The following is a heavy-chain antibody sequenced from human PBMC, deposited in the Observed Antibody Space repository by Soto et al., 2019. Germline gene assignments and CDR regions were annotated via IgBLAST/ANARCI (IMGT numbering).Heavy chain of an antibody. CDR2: INPSGGST. D-gene: IGHD1-1*01. J-gene: IGHJ4*02. CDR1: GYTFTSYY. V-gene: IGHV1-46*03. Sequence: QVQLVQSGAEVMQPGASVKVSCKASGYTFTSYYIQWVRQAPGQGLEWMGIINPSGGSTNYAQKFQGRATMTXDXSXSXXYIELSSLRSEDTAIYYCSRGYPPRDQLGNLPGAFWGQGTLVTVSS. CDR3: SRGYPPRDQLGNLPGAF.